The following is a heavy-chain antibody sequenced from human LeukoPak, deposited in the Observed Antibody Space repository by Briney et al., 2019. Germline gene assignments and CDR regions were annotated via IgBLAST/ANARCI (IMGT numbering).Heavy chain of an antibody. CDR1: GGSISSGGYY. CDR3: ARGRRGYSSGWFDY. J-gene: IGHJ4*02. V-gene: IGHV4-31*03. CDR2: IYYSGST. D-gene: IGHD6-19*01. Sequence: PSETLSLTCTVSGGSISSGGYYWSWIRQHPGKGLEWIGYIYYSGSTYYNPSLKSRVTISVDTSKNQFSLKLSSVTAADTAVYYCARGRRGYSSGWFDYWGQGTLVTVSS.